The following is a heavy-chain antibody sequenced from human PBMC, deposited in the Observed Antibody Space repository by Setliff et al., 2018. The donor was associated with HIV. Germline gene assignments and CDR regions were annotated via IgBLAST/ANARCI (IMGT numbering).Heavy chain of an antibody. CDR1: GGSISNHY. CDR3: ARIIATPGTT. CDR2: IFYSGNT. D-gene: IGHD6-13*01. Sequence: SETLSLTCTVSGGSISNHYWSWIRQPPEKGLEWIGSIFYSGNTNYNPSLKSRVTISVDKSKNQFSLKLSSVTAADTAVYYCARIIATPGTTWGQGTLVTVSS. J-gene: IGHJ1*01. V-gene: IGHV4-59*11.